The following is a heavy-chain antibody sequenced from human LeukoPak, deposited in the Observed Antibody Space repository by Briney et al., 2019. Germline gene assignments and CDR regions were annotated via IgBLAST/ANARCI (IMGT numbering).Heavy chain of an antibody. Sequence: PGGSLRLSCAASGFTFSSYSMNWVRQAPGKGLEWVSYISSSSSTIYYADSVKGRFTISRDNAKNSLYLQMNSLRAEDTAVYYCAKARASTDDYYYYGMDVWGQGATVTVSS. V-gene: IGHV3-48*01. J-gene: IGHJ6*02. D-gene: IGHD1-26*01. CDR1: GFTFSSYS. CDR2: ISSSSSTI. CDR3: AKARASTDDYYYYGMDV.